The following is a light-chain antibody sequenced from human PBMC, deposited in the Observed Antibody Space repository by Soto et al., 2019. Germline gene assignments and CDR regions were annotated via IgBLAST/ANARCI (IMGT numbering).Light chain of an antibody. J-gene: IGLJ2*01. CDR3: ASWDDSLNGVV. CDR2: SNN. Sequence: QSVLTQPPSVSGAPGQRVTIPCTGSSSNIGAGYDVHWYQQLPGTAPKLLIYSNNQRPSGVPGRFSDSKSGTSASLAISGLQSEDEADYYCASWDDSLNGVVFGGGTKLTVL. V-gene: IGLV1-40*01. CDR1: SSNIGAGYD.